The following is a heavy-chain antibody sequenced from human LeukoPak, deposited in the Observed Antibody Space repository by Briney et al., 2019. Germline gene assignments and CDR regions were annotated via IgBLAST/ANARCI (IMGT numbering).Heavy chain of an antibody. D-gene: IGHD3-16*01. CDR1: GGTFSSYV. CDR3: AIGQGVITWGGADVYDV. CDR2: IIPSFATS. Sequence: GSSVKVSCKASGGTFSSYVISWVRQAPGQGLEWMGSIIPSFATSHYAQKFQGRVTMTTDTSTSTAYMELRTLISDDTAAYYCAIGQGVITWGGADVYDVWGQGTTVIVSS. J-gene: IGHJ3*01. V-gene: IGHV1-69*05.